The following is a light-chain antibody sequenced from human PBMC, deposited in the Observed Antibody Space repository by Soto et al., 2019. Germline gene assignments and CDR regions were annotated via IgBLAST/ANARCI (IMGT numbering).Light chain of an antibody. CDR3: LQYDNWPPIT. J-gene: IGKJ5*01. Sequence: EIMMTQSPATLSVSPGERATLSCRASQSVSSNLAWYQQRPGQAPRLLIYGAFTRATGIPVRFSGSGSGTEFTLTITNLQSEDFALYHCLQYDNWPPITFGQGTRLEIK. CDR1: QSVSSN. V-gene: IGKV3-15*01. CDR2: GAF.